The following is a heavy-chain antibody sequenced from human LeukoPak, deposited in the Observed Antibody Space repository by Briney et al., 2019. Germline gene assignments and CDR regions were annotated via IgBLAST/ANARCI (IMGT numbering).Heavy chain of an antibody. CDR1: GFTFDDYG. V-gene: IGHV3-20*04. CDR2: INWNGGST. J-gene: IGHJ4*02. CDR3: ARGYCSGGSCSKYDY. Sequence: PGGSLRLSCAASGFTFDDYGMSWVRQAPGKGLEWVSGINWNGGSTGYADSVKGRFTISRDNAKNSLYLQMNSLRAEDTAVYYCARGYCSGGSCSKYDYWGQGTLVTVSS. D-gene: IGHD2-15*01.